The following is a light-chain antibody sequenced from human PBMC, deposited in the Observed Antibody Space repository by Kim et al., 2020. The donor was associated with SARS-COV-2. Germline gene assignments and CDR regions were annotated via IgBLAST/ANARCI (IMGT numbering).Light chain of an antibody. CDR2: DAS. J-gene: IGKJ5*01. V-gene: IGKV3-11*01. Sequence: SLSPEERATLACRASQSVSSYLAWYQQKPGQAPWLLSYDASSRATGIPAKFSGSGSGTVFTLTIISLEPEDFAVYYCQQRSNWITFGQGTRLEIK. CDR3: QQRSNWIT. CDR1: QSVSSY.